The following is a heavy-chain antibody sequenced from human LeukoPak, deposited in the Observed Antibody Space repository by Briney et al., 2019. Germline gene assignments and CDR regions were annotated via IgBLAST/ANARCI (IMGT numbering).Heavy chain of an antibody. CDR3: ARCSRSSTDCYSAFDI. Sequence: GGSLRLSCEASGFTFDDYGMSWIRQSTGKGLEWVSAITNWNGGSTGYADSVRGRLTIATDNAKNSLYLQMTSLRAEDTALYYCARCSRSSTDCYSAFDIWGQGTMVTVSS. CDR2: ITNWNGGST. V-gene: IGHV3-20*04. J-gene: IGHJ3*02. CDR1: GFTFDDYG. D-gene: IGHD2-2*02.